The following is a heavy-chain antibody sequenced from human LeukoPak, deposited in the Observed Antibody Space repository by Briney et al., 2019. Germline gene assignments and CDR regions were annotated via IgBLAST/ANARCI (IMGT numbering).Heavy chain of an antibody. CDR2: ISGDGGST. J-gene: IGHJ6*02. CDR3: AKENTVTTSLGYYYYYGMDV. Sequence: GGSLRVSCAASGFTFDDYAMHWVRQAPGKGLEWVSLISGDGGSTYYADSVKGRFTISRDNSKNSLYLQMNSLRTEDTALYYCAKENTVTTSLGYYYYYGMDVWGQGTTVTVSS. V-gene: IGHV3-43*02. CDR1: GFTFDDYA. D-gene: IGHD4-17*01.